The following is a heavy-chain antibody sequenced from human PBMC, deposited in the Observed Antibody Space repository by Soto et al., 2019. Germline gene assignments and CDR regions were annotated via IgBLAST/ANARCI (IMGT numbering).Heavy chain of an antibody. Sequence: SETLSLTCTVSGGSISSGGYYWSWIRQHPGKGLEWIGYIYYSGSTYYNPSLKSRVTISVDTSKNQFSLKLSSVTAADTAVYYCARGRGSNYHHGGASFYYYYGMDVWGQGTTVTVSS. D-gene: IGHD4-4*01. CDR2: IYYSGST. V-gene: IGHV4-31*03. CDR3: ARGRGSNYHHGGASFYYYYGMDV. CDR1: GGSISSGGYY. J-gene: IGHJ6*02.